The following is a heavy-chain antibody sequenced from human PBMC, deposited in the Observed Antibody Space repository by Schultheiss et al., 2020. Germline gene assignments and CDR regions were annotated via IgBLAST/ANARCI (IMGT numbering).Heavy chain of an antibody. CDR1: GFTFSSYA. CDR2: ISDSGGNT. V-gene: IGHV3-23*01. Sequence: GGSLRLSCAASGFTFSSYAMSWVRQAPGKGLEWVSAISDSGGNTYYADSVKGRFTISRDNSKNTVYLQMNSLRDEDTAVYYCAREYCGGDCYFWYYYGMDVWSQGTTVTVSS. J-gene: IGHJ6*02. CDR3: AREYCGGDCYFWYYYGMDV. D-gene: IGHD2-21*02.